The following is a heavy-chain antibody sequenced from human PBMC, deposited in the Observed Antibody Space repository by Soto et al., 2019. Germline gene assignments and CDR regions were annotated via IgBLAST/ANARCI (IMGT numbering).Heavy chain of an antibody. CDR1: GFTFSSYG. CDR3: AKVKGNVYADDAFDV. D-gene: IGHD4-17*01. V-gene: IGHV3-30*18. Sequence: QVHLVESGGGVVQPGTSLRLSCAASGFTFSSYGMHWVRQAPGKGLEWVYVDSVKGRFTISRDNSKNTLYLQMNSLRTEDTAVYYCAKVKGNVYADDAFDVWGQGTMVTVSS. J-gene: IGHJ3*01.